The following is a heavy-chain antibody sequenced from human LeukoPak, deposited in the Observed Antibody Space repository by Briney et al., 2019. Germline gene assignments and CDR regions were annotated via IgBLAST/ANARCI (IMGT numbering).Heavy chain of an antibody. CDR1: GYTFTGYY. D-gene: IGHD1-26*01. Sequence: EASVKVSCKASGYTFTGYYMHWVRQAPGQGLEWMGWINPNSGGTNYAQKFQGRVTMTRDTSISTAYMELSRLRSDDTAVYYCARGTRWELPLAPXKDYWGXGTLVTVS. J-gene: IGHJ4*02. V-gene: IGHV1-2*02. CDR3: ARGTRWELPLAPXKDY. CDR2: INPNSGGT.